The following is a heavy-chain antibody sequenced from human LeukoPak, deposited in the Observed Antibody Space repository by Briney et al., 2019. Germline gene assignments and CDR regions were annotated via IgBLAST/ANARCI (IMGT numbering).Heavy chain of an antibody. D-gene: IGHD6-13*01. V-gene: IGHV3-23*01. CDR3: ARDAGSGAGSSSPRLYYYYGMDV. Sequence: GGSLRLSCAASGFTFSSYAMSWVRQAPGKGLEWVSAISGSGGSTYYADSVKGRFTISRDNSKNTLYLQMNSLRAEDTAVYYCARDAGSGAGSSSPRLYYYYGMDVWGQGTTVTVSS. J-gene: IGHJ6*02. CDR1: GFTFSSYA. CDR2: ISGSGGST.